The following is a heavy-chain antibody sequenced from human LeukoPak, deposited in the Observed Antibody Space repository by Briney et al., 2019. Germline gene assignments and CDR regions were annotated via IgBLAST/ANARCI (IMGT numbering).Heavy chain of an antibody. CDR1: GFTFSSYA. CDR2: ISASGGST. J-gene: IGHJ6*03. Sequence: PGGSLRLSCVASGFTFSSYAMSWVRQAPGKGLEWVSPISASGGSTYYADSVKGRFSISRDSSKNILYLQMNSLRAEDTAVYYCAKDRCSNGVGCYYYYMDVWGKGTTVTISS. V-gene: IGHV3-23*01. CDR3: AKDRCSNGVGCYYYYMDV. D-gene: IGHD2-8*01.